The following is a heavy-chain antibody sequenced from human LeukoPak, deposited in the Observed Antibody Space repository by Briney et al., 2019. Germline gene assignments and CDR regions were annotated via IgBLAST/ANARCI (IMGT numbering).Heavy chain of an antibody. Sequence: GGSLRLSCAASGFTFSSYAMSWVRQAPGKGLKWVSAISGSGGSTYYADSVKGRITISRDNSKNTLYLQMNSLRAEDTAVYYCAKGVGYCSGGSCQQFDYWGQGTLVTVSS. D-gene: IGHD2-15*01. CDR1: GFTFSSYA. J-gene: IGHJ4*02. CDR2: ISGSGGST. V-gene: IGHV3-23*01. CDR3: AKGVGYCSGGSCQQFDY.